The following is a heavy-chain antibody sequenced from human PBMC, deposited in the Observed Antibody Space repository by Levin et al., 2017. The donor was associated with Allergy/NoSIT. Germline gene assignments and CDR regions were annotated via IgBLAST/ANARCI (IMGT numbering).Heavy chain of an antibody. CDR2: ISGRGDGT. V-gene: IGHV3-23*01. J-gene: IGHJ4*02. CDR3: AKDSTRYCSSASCYRYFDN. D-gene: IGHD2-2*02. CDR1: GFTFSTYA. Sequence: GGSLRLSCAASGFTFSTYAMSWVRQAPGEGLEWVSGISGRGDGTIYADSVKGRFTVSRDNSKNTLSLQMNSLRAEDTAVYYCAKDSTRYCSSASCYRYFDNWGQGTLVNVSS.